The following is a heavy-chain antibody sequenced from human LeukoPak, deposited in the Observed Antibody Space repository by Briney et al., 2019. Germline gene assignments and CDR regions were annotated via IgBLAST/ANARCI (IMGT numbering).Heavy chain of an antibody. J-gene: IGHJ3*02. Sequence: SETLSLTCTVSGGSISSRPYCWGWIRQPPGKGLEWLGCFYYSGNTYSKPSLKSRVTISVDTSKNQFSLKLSSVTAADTALFYCARSPAYCGGDCPTGGAFDIWGQGIMVTVSS. CDR3: ARSPAYCGGDCPTGGAFDI. D-gene: IGHD2-21*02. CDR1: GGSISSRPYC. CDR2: FYYSGNT. V-gene: IGHV4-39*01.